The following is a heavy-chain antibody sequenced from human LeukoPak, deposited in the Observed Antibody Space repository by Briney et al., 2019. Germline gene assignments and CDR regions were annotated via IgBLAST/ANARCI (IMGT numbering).Heavy chain of an antibody. CDR1: GGSISSGTYY. J-gene: IGHJ4*02. D-gene: IGHD3-16*01. Sequence: PSQALSLTRTVSGGSISSGTYYWSWIRQHPGKGLEWIGYIYYSESTYYSPSLKSRVTISLDTSKNQFSPALGPVTGAGTAVYYCARDRWFGARRTDYFDYWGRGTLVTVSS. V-gene: IGHV4-31*03. CDR3: ARDRWFGARRTDYFDY. CDR2: IYYSEST.